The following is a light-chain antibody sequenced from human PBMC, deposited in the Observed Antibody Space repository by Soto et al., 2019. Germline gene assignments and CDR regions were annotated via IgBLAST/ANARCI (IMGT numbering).Light chain of an antibody. CDR2: DAS. CDR3: QRRSNWPLT. V-gene: IGKV3-11*01. Sequence: EIVLTQSPDTLSLSPGERATLSCRASQSLSSDLAWYQQKPGQAPRLLIYDASNRATGIPARFSGSGSGTDFTLNISSLEPDDFAVYYCQRRSNWPLTFGGGTKVEIK. J-gene: IGKJ4*01. CDR1: QSLSSD.